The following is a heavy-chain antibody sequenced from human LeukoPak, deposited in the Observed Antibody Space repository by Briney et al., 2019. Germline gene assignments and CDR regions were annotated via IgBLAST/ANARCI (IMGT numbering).Heavy chain of an antibody. Sequence: SETLSLTCTVSGGSISSSSYYWGWLRQPPGKGLEWIGSIYYSGSTYYNPSLKSRVTISVDTSKNQFSLKLSSVTAADTAVYYCARDSDYYDSSGSPGWSQGTLVTVSS. J-gene: IGHJ4*02. CDR1: GGSISSSSYY. V-gene: IGHV4-39*07. CDR3: ARDSDYYDSSGSPG. CDR2: IYYSGST. D-gene: IGHD3-22*01.